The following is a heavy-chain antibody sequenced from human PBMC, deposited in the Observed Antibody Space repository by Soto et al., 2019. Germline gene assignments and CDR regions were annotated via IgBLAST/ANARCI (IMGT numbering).Heavy chain of an antibody. V-gene: IGHV3-23*01. Sequence: HPGGSLRLSCTASEFTFNIYAMNWVRQAPGKGLEWVSAISSSSGATIYYADSVKGRFTISRDNSKNTLFLQMNSLRAEDTAMYYCAQMDTMTTSAFDIWGQGTMVTVSS. CDR1: EFTFNIYA. CDR3: AQMDTMTTSAFDI. D-gene: IGHD5-12*01. J-gene: IGHJ3*02. CDR2: ISSSSGATI.